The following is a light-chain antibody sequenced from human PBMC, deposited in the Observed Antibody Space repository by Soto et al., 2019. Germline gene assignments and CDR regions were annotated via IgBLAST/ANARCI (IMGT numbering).Light chain of an antibody. V-gene: IGLV2-14*01. Sequence: QSALTQPASVSGSPGQSITISCTGTSSDVGGYNYVSWYQQHPGKAPKLMIYDVSNRLSGVSNRFSGSKSVNTASLTISGLQAEDEADYYCSSYTSSSVYVFGTGTKVTVL. CDR2: DVS. CDR3: SSYTSSSVYV. J-gene: IGLJ1*01. CDR1: SSDVGGYNY.